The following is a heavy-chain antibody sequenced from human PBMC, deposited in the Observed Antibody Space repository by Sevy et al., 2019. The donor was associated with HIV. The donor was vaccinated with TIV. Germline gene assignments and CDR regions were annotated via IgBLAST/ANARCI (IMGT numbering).Heavy chain of an antibody. J-gene: IGHJ4*02. CDR2: TYYRSKWYH. CDR1: GDSVSSNSAA. V-gene: IGHV6-1*01. D-gene: IGHD2-8*01. Sequence: QSQTLSLTCAISGDSVSSNSAAWNWIRQSPSRGLEWLGRTYYRSKWYHDYAVSVKSRITINPDTSKNQFSLQLNSVTPEDTAVYYCARGVWDIVLMVYATFDYWGQGTLVTVSS. CDR3: ARGVWDIVLMVYATFDY.